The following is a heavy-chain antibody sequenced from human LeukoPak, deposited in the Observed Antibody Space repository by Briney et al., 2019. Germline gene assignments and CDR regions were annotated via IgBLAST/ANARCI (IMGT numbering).Heavy chain of an antibody. J-gene: IGHJ4*02. CDR3: AGEYSYGRGLDY. V-gene: IGHV1-46*01. D-gene: IGHD5-18*01. CDR1: GYTFTSYY. Sequence: ASVKVSCNASGYTFTSYYMHWVRQAPGQGLEWMGIINPSCGSTSYAQKFQGRVTMTRDPSTSTVYMELSSLRSEDPAVYYCAGEYSYGRGLDYWGQGTLVTVSS. CDR2: INPSCGST.